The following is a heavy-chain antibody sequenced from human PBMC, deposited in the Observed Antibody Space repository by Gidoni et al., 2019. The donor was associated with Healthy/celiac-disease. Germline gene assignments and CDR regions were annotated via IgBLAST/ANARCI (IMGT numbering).Heavy chain of an antibody. CDR2: ISYDGSNK. D-gene: IGHD3-22*01. Sequence: QVQLVESGGGVVQPGRSLRLSCAASGFTFSSYGMHWVRQAPGKGLEWVEVISYDGSNKYYADSVKGRFTISRDNSKNTLYLQMNSLRAEDTAVYYCAKEAGGGGYYLREDYWGQGTLVTVSS. V-gene: IGHV3-30*18. CDR3: AKEAGGGGYYLREDY. CDR1: GFTFSSYG. J-gene: IGHJ4*02.